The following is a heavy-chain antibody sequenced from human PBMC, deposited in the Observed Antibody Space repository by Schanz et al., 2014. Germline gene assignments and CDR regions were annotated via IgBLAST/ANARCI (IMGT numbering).Heavy chain of an antibody. CDR2: ISASGGDT. Sequence: EVQLLESGGGLVQPGGYLRLSCAASGFTFRGYAMSWVRQAPGKGLEWLSVISASGGDTYYADSVRGRFTISRDNAENTLFLQMNSLRAEDTAVYYCARKVVATIGGYYDNWGQGTLVIVSS. J-gene: IGHJ4*02. V-gene: IGHV3-23*01. CDR3: ARKVVATIGGYYDN. CDR1: GFTFRGYA. D-gene: IGHD5-12*01.